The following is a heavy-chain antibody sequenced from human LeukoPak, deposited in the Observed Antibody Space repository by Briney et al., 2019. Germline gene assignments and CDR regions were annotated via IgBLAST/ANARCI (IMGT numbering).Heavy chain of an antibody. CDR2: ISWNSGSI. Sequence: GGSLRLSCAASGFTFDDYAMHWVRQAPGKGLEWVSGISWNSGSIGYADSVKGRFTISRDNAKNSLYLQMNSLRAEDTALYYCAGHRYYDFWSGYFRGYYYYGMDVWGQGTTVTVSS. CDR1: GFTFDDYA. D-gene: IGHD3-3*01. CDR3: AGHRYYDFWSGYFRGYYYYGMDV. V-gene: IGHV3-9*01. J-gene: IGHJ6*02.